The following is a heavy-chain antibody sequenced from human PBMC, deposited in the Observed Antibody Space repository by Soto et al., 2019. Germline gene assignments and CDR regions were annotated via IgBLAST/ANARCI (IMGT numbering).Heavy chain of an antibody. J-gene: IGHJ6*02. Sequence: SVKVSCKASGGTFSTHAIIWVRQAPGHGLEWMGGIIPISGTTYYTQKFQGRVTITADEPASTAFMELSSLKSDDTAVFYCARGYCSGGNCYSGMDVWGQGTMVTVSS. CDR3: ARGYCSGGNCYSGMDV. D-gene: IGHD2-15*01. CDR2: IIPISGTT. V-gene: IGHV1-69*13. CDR1: GGTFSTHA.